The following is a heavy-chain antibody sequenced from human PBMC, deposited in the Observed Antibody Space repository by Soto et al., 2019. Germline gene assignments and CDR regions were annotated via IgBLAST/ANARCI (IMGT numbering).Heavy chain of an antibody. J-gene: IGHJ4*02. Sequence: PGGSLRLSCAASGFTFSSYWMHWVRQAPGKGLVWVSRIKGDGGETNYADSVKGRFTISRDNAKNTLYLQLNSLRAEDTAVYYCLRGNSGFGSFDYWGQGTRVTVSS. D-gene: IGHD5-12*01. CDR2: IKGDGGET. V-gene: IGHV3-74*01. CDR1: GFTFSSYW. CDR3: LRGNSGFGSFDY.